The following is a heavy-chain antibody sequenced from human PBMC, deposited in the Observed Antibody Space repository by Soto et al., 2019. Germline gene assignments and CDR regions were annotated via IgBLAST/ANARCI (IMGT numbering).Heavy chain of an antibody. J-gene: IGHJ4*02. CDR2: INQDGSEK. CDR1: GFTFSSYW. Sequence: GGSLRLSCAASGFTFSSYWMSWVRQAPGKGLEWVANINQDGSEKYYVDSVKGRFTISRDNAKNSLYLQMNSLRAEDTAVYYCARDAVVAAAGSDYWGQGTLVTVS. D-gene: IGHD6-13*01. V-gene: IGHV3-7*01. CDR3: ARDAVVAAAGSDY.